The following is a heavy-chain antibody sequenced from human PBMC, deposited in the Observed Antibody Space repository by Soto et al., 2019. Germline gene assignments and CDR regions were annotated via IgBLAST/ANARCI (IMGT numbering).Heavy chain of an antibody. J-gene: IGHJ4*02. CDR1: GFTFSGSA. CDR3: TSRGVGPTQPDY. Sequence: EVQLVESGGGLVQPGGSLKLSCAASGFTFSGSAIHWVRQASGKGLEWVGRIRSKANSYTTAYAASVKGRFTISRDDSKNTAYLQMNSLKNEDTAVYYCTSRGVGPTQPDYWGQGTLVTVSS. CDR2: IRSKANSYTT. V-gene: IGHV3-73*01. D-gene: IGHD1-26*01.